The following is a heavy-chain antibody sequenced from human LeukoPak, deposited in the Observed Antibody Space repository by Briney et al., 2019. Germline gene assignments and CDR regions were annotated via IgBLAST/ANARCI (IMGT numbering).Heavy chain of an antibody. CDR1: GYTFNKYA. CDR3: TLGSY. Sequence: ASVKVSCKASGYTFNKYAINWVRQAPGQGLEWMGWINTNTGNPSYARDFTGRFVFSLDTSVNSAFLQINNLKAEDTAFYYCTLGSYXGQGTLVTVSS. V-gene: IGHV7-4-1*02. CDR2: INTNTGNP. J-gene: IGHJ4*02. D-gene: IGHD3-10*01.